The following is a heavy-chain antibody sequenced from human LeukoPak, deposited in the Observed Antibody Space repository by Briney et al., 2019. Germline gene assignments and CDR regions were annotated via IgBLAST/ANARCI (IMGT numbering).Heavy chain of an antibody. CDR3: AGWEADEELITFDY. V-gene: IGHV4-61*02. D-gene: IGHD1-26*01. J-gene: IGHJ4*02. Sequence: SETLSLTCTVSGGSISSGSYYWSWIRQPAGKGLEWIGRIYTSGSTNYNPSLKSRVTISVDTSKNQFSLKLSSVTAADTAVYYCAGWEADEELITFDYWGQGTLVTVSS. CDR1: GGSISSGSYY. CDR2: IYTSGST.